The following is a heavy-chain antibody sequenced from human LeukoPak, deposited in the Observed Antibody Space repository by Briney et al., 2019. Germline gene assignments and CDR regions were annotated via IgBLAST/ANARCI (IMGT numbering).Heavy chain of an antibody. CDR1: GFTFDDYA. CDR3: AKDATPADY. V-gene: IGHV3-9*01. J-gene: IGHJ4*02. Sequence: PGRSLRLSCAASGFTFDDYAMHWVRQAPGKGLEWVSGISWNSGSIGYADSVKGRFTISRDNAKNSLYLQMNSLRAEDTAVYYCAKDATPADYWGQGTLVTVSS. CDR2: ISWNSGSI.